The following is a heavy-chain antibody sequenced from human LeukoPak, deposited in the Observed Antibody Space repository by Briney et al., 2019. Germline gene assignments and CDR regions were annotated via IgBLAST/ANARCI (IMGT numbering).Heavy chain of an antibody. D-gene: IGHD1-20*01. CDR3: ARLVTSITGIIP. V-gene: IGHV4-39*01. CDR2: IYYSGST. Sequence: PSETLSLTCTVSGGSISSSSYYWGWIREPPGKGLEWIGSIYYSGSTYYNPSLKSRVTISVDTSKNQFSLKLSSVTAADTAVYYCARLVTSITGIIPWGQGTLVTVSS. CDR1: GGSISSSSYY. J-gene: IGHJ5*02.